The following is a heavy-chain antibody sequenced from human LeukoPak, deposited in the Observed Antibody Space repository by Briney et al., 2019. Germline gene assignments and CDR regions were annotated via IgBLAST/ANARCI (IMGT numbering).Heavy chain of an antibody. CDR2: IYTSGST. V-gene: IGHV4-4*07. J-gene: IGHJ3*01. CDR3: AKSTYYYDTFVNAFDL. CDR1: GGSISSYY. D-gene: IGHD3-22*01. Sequence: SETLSLTCTVSGGSISSYYWSWIRQPAGKGLEWIGRIYTSGSTNYNPSLKSRVTTSVDTSKNQFSLKLSSVTAADTAVYYCAKSTYYYDTFVNAFDLWGQGTVVTVSS.